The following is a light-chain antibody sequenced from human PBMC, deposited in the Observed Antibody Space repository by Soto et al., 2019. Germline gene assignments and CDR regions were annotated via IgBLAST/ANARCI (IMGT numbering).Light chain of an antibody. CDR1: QSVLYSSNNKNY. CDR2: WAS. CDR3: QQYYSTPPWT. J-gene: IGKJ1*01. V-gene: IGKV4-1*01. Sequence: DIVMTQSPDSLAVSLGERATINCKSSQSVLYSSNNKNYLAWYQQKPGQPPKLLIYWASTRESGVPNRFSGSGSATDFTITISSLQAEDVAVYYYQQYYSTPPWTFGQGTKVEIK.